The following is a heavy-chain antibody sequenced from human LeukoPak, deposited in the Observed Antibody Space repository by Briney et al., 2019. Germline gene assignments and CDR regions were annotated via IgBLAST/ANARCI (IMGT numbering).Heavy chain of an antibody. CDR3: ARGQAGSSGHDFGY. CDR2: IYYSGST. V-gene: IGHV4-59*12. Sequence: PSETLSLTCTVSGGSISSYYWSWIRQPPGKGLEWIGYIYYSGSTNYNPSLKSRVTISVDTSKNQFSLKLSSETAADTAVHYCARGQAGSSGHDFGYWGQGTLVTVSS. J-gene: IGHJ4*02. CDR1: GGSISSYY. D-gene: IGHD6-19*01.